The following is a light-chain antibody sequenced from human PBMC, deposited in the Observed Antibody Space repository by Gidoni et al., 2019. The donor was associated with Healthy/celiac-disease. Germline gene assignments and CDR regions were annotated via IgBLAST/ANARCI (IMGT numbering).Light chain of an antibody. CDR1: SSDVGGYNY. J-gene: IGLJ2*01. Sequence: QSALTQPASVSGSPGQSITISCTGTSSDVGGYNYVSWYQQHPGKAPKLMIYDVSNRPSGVSSRFSGSKSGNTASRTISGLQAEDEADYYCSSYTSSSTEVFGGGTKLTVL. V-gene: IGLV2-14*03. CDR3: SSYTSSSTEV. CDR2: DVS.